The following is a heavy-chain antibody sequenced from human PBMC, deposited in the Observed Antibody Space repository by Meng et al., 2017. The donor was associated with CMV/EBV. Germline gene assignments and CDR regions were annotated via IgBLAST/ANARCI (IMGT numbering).Heavy chain of an antibody. Sequence: GGSLRLSCAASGFTFSSYWMSWVRQAPGKGLEWVANIKQDGSEKYYVDSVKGRFTISRDNSKNTLYLQMNSLRAEDTAVYYCAKDYSSSWQSDAFDIWGQGTMVTVSS. D-gene: IGHD6-13*01. CDR2: IKQDGSEK. V-gene: IGHV3-7*01. J-gene: IGHJ3*02. CDR1: GFTFSSYW. CDR3: AKDYSSSWQSDAFDI.